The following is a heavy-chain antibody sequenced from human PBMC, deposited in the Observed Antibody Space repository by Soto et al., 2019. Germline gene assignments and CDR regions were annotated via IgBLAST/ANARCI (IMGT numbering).Heavy chain of an antibody. Sequence: SETLSLTCTFSGCSVSSSSYYWGWVRQPPGKGLEWIGNIYYSGSTYYNPSLKSRVTISVDTSKNQFSLKLSSVTAADTAVYYCARAGDSLATIFGVVHDWFWFDPWGQGTLVTVSS. V-gene: IGHV4-39*07. CDR1: GCSVSSSSYY. J-gene: IGHJ5*02. D-gene: IGHD3-3*01. CDR3: ARAGDSLATIFGVVHDWFWFDP. CDR2: IYYSGST.